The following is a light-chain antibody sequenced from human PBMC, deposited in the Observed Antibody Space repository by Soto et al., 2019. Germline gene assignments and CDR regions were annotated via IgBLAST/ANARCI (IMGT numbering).Light chain of an antibody. V-gene: IGKV3-15*01. Sequence: ELLMTQSPAPLSASPGERATLSCRASQRAGSNLAWYQHKPGQAPRLLIHGASTRATGIPARFSGSGSGTEFTLTISSLKSEDYAVYYCQQYKSWPPITFGQGTQLDIK. CDR2: GAS. J-gene: IGKJ5*01. CDR1: QRAGSN. CDR3: QQYKSWPPIT.